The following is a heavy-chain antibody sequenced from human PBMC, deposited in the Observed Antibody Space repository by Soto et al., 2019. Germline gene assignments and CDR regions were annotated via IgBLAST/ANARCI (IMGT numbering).Heavy chain of an antibody. CDR1: GYTFTSYA. D-gene: IGHD6-13*01. Sequence: GASVKVSCKASGYTFTSYAMHWVRQAPGQRLEWMGWINAGNGNTKYSQKFQGRVTITRDTSASTAYMELSSLRSEDTAVYYCARSGIAAAGTYYYGMDVWGQGTTVTVS. CDR3: ARSGIAAAGTYYYGMDV. J-gene: IGHJ6*02. CDR2: INAGNGNT. V-gene: IGHV1-3*01.